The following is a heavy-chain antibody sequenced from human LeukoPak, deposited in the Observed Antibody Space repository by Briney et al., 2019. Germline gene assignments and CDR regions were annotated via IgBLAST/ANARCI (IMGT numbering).Heavy chain of an antibody. Sequence: SETLSLTCTVSGGSISSSSYYWGWLRQPPGKGLEWIGSIYYSGSTYYNPSLKSRVTISVDTSKNQFSLKLSSVTAADTAVYYCAVAGEFDYWGQGTLVTVSS. D-gene: IGHD6-19*01. J-gene: IGHJ4*02. CDR1: GGSISSSSYY. CDR2: IYYSGST. CDR3: AVAGEFDY. V-gene: IGHV4-39*01.